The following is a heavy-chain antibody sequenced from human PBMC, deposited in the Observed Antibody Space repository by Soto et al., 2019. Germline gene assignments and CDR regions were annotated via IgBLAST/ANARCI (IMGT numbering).Heavy chain of an antibody. J-gene: IGHJ4*02. CDR3: AREGRYRGSDYSEY. CDR2: ISSSSSTI. D-gene: IGHD5-12*01. V-gene: IGHV3-48*02. CDR1: GFTFSSYS. Sequence: GGSLRLSCGASGFTFSSYSMNWVRQAPGKGLEWISYISSSSSTIFYADSVKGRFTISRDNDKNSLYLQMNNLRDEDTAVYFCAREGRYRGSDYSEYWGQGTLVTVSS.